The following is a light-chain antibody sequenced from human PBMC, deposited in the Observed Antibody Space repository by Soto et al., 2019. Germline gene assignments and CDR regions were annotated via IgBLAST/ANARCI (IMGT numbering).Light chain of an antibody. CDR3: SSYTSRTTFVI. CDR1: SSDIGGYNY. Sequence: QSALTQPASVSGSPGQSITISCTGTSSDIGGYNYVSWCQHHPGKAPKLMIYEVSNRPSGVSNRFSGSKSGNTASLTISGLQAEDEADYHCSSYTSRTTFVIFGGGTKVTVL. V-gene: IGLV2-14*01. J-gene: IGLJ2*01. CDR2: EVS.